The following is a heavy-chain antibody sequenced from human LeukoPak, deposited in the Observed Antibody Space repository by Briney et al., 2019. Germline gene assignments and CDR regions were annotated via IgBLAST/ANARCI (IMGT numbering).Heavy chain of an antibody. CDR2: ISHNGETK. CDR3: ARDRHGYFDY. CDR1: GFTFSDHY. D-gene: IGHD6-13*01. J-gene: IGHJ4*02. V-gene: IGHV3-11*01. Sequence: GGSLRLSCAASGFTFSDHYMIWLRQAPGKGLEAISYISHNGETKYYADSVKGRLSISRDHAKSSLYLQMNSLRVEDTAVYYCARDRHGYFDYWGQGTLVTVSS.